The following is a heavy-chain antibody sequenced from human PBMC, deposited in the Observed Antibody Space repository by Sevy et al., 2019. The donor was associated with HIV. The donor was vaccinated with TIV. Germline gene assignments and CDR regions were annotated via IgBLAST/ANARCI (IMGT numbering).Heavy chain of an antibody. CDR3: ARGEQWLSFNY. CDR1: GVNISSNY. D-gene: IGHD6-19*01. CDR2: IYGNNST. Sequence: GGSLRLSCAASGVNISSNYLSGVRQAPGNGLEWVSVIYGNNSTYYADFVKGRFTISRDNSKNTLYLQMNSLRVEDTAIYYCARGEQWLSFNYWGQGTLVTVSS. V-gene: IGHV3-53*01. J-gene: IGHJ4*02.